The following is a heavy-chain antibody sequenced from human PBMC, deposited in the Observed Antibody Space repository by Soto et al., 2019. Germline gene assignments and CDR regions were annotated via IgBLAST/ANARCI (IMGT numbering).Heavy chain of an antibody. D-gene: IGHD6-19*01. V-gene: IGHV6-1*01. J-gene: IGHJ4*02. CDR2: TYYRSKWYN. CDR3: ARDLYSSGYYVVDY. CDR1: GDSVSSNSAA. Sequence: QVQLLHSGPGLVKPSQTLSLTCAISGDSVSSNSAAWNWIRQSPSRGLEWLGRTYYRSKWYNDYVPSVQSRITINPDTSKNQFSLQLNSVTPEDTAVYYCARDLYSSGYYVVDYWGQGTLVTVSS.